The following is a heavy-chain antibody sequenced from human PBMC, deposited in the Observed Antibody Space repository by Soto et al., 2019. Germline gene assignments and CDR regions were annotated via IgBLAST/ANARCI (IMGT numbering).Heavy chain of an antibody. Sequence: SETLSLTCTVSGDSISSYYWSWIRQPPGKGLEWIGNIFYSGSTNYNPSLKSRVIISVDTSKNQFSLKLSSVTAADTAVYYCTKSDRGHNYAFYWGQGTLVTVSS. CDR1: GDSISSYY. CDR3: TKSDRGHNYAFY. D-gene: IGHD5-18*01. V-gene: IGHV4-59*01. CDR2: IFYSGST. J-gene: IGHJ4*02.